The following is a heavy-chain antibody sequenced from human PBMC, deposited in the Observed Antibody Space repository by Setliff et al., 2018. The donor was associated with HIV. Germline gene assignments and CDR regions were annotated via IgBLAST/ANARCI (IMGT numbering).Heavy chain of an antibody. CDR2: IYPGDSDT. J-gene: IGHJ4*02. V-gene: IGHV5-51*01. D-gene: IGHD3-10*01. CDR1: GYSFTTYW. CDR3: GRYASGSYYFDY. Sequence: PGESLKISCKGSGYSFTTYWIGWVRQMPGKGLEWMGIIYPGDSDTKYSPSFQGQVTISADKSISTAYLQWSSLKASDTAIYYCGRYASGSYYFDYWGQGTLVTVSS.